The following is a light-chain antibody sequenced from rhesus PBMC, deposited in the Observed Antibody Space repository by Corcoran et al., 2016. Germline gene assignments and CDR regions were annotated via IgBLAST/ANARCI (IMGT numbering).Light chain of an antibody. Sequence: EIVMTQSPATLSLSPGERATLSCRASQSVSSYVAWYQRKPEQAPRLLVDGASSRATGIPDRFSGSGSGTDFTLIISSLEPEDVGVYYCQQYNNWNTFGPGTKLDIK. CDR2: GAS. J-gene: IGKJ3*01. CDR3: QQYNNWNT. V-gene: IGKV3S9*01. CDR1: QSVSSY.